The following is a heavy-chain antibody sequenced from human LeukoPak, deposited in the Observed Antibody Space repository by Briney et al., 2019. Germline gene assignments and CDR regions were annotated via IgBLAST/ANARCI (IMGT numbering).Heavy chain of an antibody. CDR2: IRSKTEGETK. CDR3: ATGVVTGTSR. D-gene: IGHD1-1*01. Sequence: PGGSLRLSCAVSRITFRNAWMSWVCQAPGKGLEWVVRIRSKTEGETKEYAASVKGRFTISRDDSRSRLYLQMNSLKTEDTAVYYCATGVVTGTSRWGQGTLVTVSS. J-gene: IGHJ4*02. V-gene: IGHV3-15*01. CDR1: RITFRNAW.